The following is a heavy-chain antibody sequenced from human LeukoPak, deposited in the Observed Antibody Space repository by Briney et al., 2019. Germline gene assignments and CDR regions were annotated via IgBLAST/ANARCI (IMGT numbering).Heavy chain of an antibody. D-gene: IGHD5-18*01. CDR2: IYTSGST. Sequence: SETLSLTCTVSGGSISSYYWSWIRQPAGKGLEWIGRIYTSGSTNYNPSLKSRVTMSVDTSKNQFSLKLSSVTAADTAVYYCAGGRYSYGNNWFDPWGQGTLVTVSS. CDR1: GGSISSYY. V-gene: IGHV4-4*07. CDR3: AGGRYSYGNNWFDP. J-gene: IGHJ5*02.